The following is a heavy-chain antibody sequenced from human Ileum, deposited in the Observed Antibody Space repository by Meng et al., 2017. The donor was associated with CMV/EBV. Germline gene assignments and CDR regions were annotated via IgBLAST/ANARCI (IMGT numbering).Heavy chain of an antibody. D-gene: IGHD1-14*01. CDR1: GFSFGDYW. J-gene: IGHJ4*02. Sequence: GESLKISCAASGFSFGDYWMNWVRQAPGKGPEWVANINQDGSQQDYVDSVKGRFTISRDNAENSLFLQRNSLRGEDTAVYYCARLYRTSLTTPMGFWGQGTLVTVSS. CDR2: INQDGSQQ. V-gene: IGHV3-7*01. CDR3: ARLYRTSLTTPMGF.